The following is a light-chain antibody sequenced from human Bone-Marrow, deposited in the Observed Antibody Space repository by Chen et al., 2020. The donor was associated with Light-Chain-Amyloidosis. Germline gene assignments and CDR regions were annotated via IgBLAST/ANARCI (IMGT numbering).Light chain of an antibody. Sequence: FMPPQHHAESVSPGKTVIISCTRSSGSIATNYVQWYQQRPGSSPTTVIYEDDQRPSGVPDRFSGSIDRSSNSASLTISGLKTEDEADYYCQSYQGSSQGVFGGGTKLTVL. CDR2: EDD. J-gene: IGLJ3*02. CDR1: SGSIATNY. V-gene: IGLV6-57*01. CDR3: QSYQGSSQGV.